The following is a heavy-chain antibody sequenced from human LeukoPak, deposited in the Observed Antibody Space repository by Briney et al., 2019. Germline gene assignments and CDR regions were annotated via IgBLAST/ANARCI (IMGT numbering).Heavy chain of an antibody. V-gene: IGHV3-7*03. CDR2: INEDGNTK. CDR3: ARDYWRSLEY. Sequence: TGRSLRLSCAASGFTFRNYWMSWVRQAPRKGLEWVAIINEDGNTKYYVDSLKGRFTISRDNAKNSLYLQMSSLRAEDTVVYYCARDYWRSLEYWGQGTLVTVSS. D-gene: IGHD3-16*01. J-gene: IGHJ4*02. CDR1: GFTFRNYW.